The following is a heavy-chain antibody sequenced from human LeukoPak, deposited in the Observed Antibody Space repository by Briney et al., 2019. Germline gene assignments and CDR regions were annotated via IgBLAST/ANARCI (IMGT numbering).Heavy chain of an antibody. CDR1: GGSISSYY. J-gene: IGHJ3*02. CDR3: ARGPPGKENAFDI. D-gene: IGHD2-2*01. Sequence: LPETLSLTCTVSGGSISSYYWSWLRQPPRKGLEWIEYIYYSGSTNYNPSLKSRVTISVDTSKNQFSLNLSSVTAADTAVYYCARGPPGKENAFDIWGQGTMVTVSS. V-gene: IGHV4-59*01. CDR2: IYYSGST.